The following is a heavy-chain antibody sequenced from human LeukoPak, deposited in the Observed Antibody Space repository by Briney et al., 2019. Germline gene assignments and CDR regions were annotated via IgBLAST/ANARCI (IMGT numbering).Heavy chain of an antibody. V-gene: IGHV3-53*01. CDR1: GFTVSSNY. J-gene: IGHJ4*02. CDR3: ARGGQGEDSDY. Sequence: PGGSLRLSCAASGFTVSSNYMSWVCQAPGKGLEWVSVIYSGGSTYYADSVKGRFTISGDNSKNTLYLQMNSLRAEDTAVYYCARGGQGEDSDYWGEGALVTVSS. D-gene: IGHD3-16*01. CDR2: IYSGGST.